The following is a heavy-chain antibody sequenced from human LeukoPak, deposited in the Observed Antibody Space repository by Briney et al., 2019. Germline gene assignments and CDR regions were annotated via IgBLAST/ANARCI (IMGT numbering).Heavy chain of an antibody. CDR3: ARASSSWYYFDY. CDR1: GFTFSSYE. V-gene: IGHV3-48*03. D-gene: IGHD6-13*01. CDR2: ISSSGSTI. Sequence: SGGSLRLSCAASGFTFSSYEMNWVRQAPGKGLEWVSYISSSGSTIYYADSVKGRFTISRDNAKNSLYLQMNSLRAEDTAVYYCARASSSWYYFDYWGQGTLVTVSS. J-gene: IGHJ4*02.